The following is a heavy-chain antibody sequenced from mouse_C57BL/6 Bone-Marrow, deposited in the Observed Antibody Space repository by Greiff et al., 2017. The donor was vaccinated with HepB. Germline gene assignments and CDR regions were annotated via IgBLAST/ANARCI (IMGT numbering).Heavy chain of an antibody. J-gene: IGHJ3*01. D-gene: IGHD2-5*01. CDR3: ASAYYSNYEGPY. CDR1: GFTFSDYY. V-gene: IGHV5-12*01. CDR2: ISNGGGST. Sequence: EVKLMESGGGLVQPGGSLKLSCAASGFTFSDYYMYWVRQTPEKRLEWVAYISNGGGSTYYPDTVKGRFTISRDNAKNTLYLQMSRLKSEDTAMYYCASAYYSNYEGPYWGQGTLVTVSA.